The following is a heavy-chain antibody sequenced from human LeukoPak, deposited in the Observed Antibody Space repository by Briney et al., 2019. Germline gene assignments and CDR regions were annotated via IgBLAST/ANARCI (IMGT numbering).Heavy chain of an antibody. J-gene: IGHJ4*02. CDR2: IVKSGGNT. CDR3: AKMTGDFDS. D-gene: IGHD3-10*01. Sequence: GGSLRLSCAASGFTFSSYAMSWVRQAPGKGLEWVSTIVKSGGNTYYADSVKGRFTISRDNSMNTLFLQMNSLRAEDTAAYYCAKMTGDFDSWGQGTLVTVSS. V-gene: IGHV3-23*05. CDR1: GFTFSSYA.